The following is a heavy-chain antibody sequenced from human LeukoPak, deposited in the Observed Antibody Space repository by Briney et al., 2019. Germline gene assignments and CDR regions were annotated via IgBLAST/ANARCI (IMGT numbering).Heavy chain of an antibody. V-gene: IGHV3-20*04. J-gene: IGHJ4*02. CDR1: GFTFDDYG. D-gene: IGHD6-6*01. Sequence: GSLRLSCAPPGFTFDDYGMRSVRPAPGEGLEWVSGINWNGGSRGCADSVKGRFTISRDNAKNSLYLQMYRLRAEDTALYYCANTRIAARVVWSGYYFDYWGQGTLVTASS. CDR2: INWNGGSR. CDR3: ANTRIAARVVWSGYYFDY.